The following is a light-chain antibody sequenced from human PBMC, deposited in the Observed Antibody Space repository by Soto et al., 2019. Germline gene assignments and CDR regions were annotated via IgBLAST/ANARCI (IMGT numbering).Light chain of an antibody. V-gene: IGLV2-8*01. CDR2: DVN. J-gene: IGLJ3*02. CDR1: SSDVGGYNY. CDR3: SSYAGSKNWV. Sequence: QSALAQPPSASGSPGQSVTISCTGTSSDVGGYNYVSWYQHHPGRAPKLINYDVNERPSGVPDRFSASKSGNTASLTVSGLQAEDEADYYCSSYAGSKNWVFGGGTKLTVL.